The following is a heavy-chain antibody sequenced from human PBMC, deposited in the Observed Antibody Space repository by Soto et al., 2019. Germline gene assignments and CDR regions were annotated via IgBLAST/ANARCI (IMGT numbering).Heavy chain of an antibody. CDR1: GFTFGSYS. D-gene: IGHD2-2*01. V-gene: IGHV3-21*01. CDR2: ISSSSSYI. J-gene: IGHJ4*02. Sequence: GGSLRLSCAASGFTFGSYSMNWVRQASGKGLEWVSSISSSSSYIYYADSVKGRFTISRDNAKNSLYLQMNSLRAEDTAVYYCARDRGALGYCSSTSCHPVDYWGQGTLVTVSS. CDR3: ARDRGALGYCSSTSCHPVDY.